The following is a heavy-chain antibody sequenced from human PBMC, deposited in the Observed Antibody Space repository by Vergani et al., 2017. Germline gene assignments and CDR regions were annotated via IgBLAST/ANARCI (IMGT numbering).Heavy chain of an antibody. CDR1: GYSISSGYY. J-gene: IGHJ5*02. Sequence: QVQLQESGPGLVEPSETLSLTCAVSGYSISSGYYWGWIRQPPGKGLEWIGSIYHSGSTYYNPSLKSRVTISVDTSKNQFSLKLSSVTAADTAVYYCARDLTVYSSSWYNWFDPWGQGTLVTVSS. V-gene: IGHV4-38-2*02. CDR3: ARDLTVYSSSWYNWFDP. D-gene: IGHD6-13*01. CDR2: IYHSGST.